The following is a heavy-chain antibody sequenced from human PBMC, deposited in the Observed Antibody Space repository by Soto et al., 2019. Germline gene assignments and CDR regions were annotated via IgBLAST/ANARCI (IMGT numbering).Heavy chain of an antibody. V-gene: IGHV4-39*01. CDR2: TYYSGST. CDR1: GGSISSSSYY. CDR3: ARRRVIAAAGNNYYYYYGMDV. Sequence: SETLSLTCTVSGGSISSSSYYWGWIRQPPGKGLEWIGSTYYSGSTYYNPSLKSRVTISVDTSKNQFSLKLSSVTAADTAVYYCARRRVIAAAGNNYYYYYGMDVWGQGTTVTVSS. D-gene: IGHD6-13*01. J-gene: IGHJ6*02.